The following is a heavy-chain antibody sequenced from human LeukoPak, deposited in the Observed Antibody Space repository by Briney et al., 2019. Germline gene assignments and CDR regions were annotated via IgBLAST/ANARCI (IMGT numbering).Heavy chain of an antibody. Sequence: PGGSLRLSCAASGFTFSSYSMNWVRQAPGKGLEWVSSISSGSSYIYYADSVKDRFTISRDNAKNSLYLQMNRLRGEDTAVYYCARIYSNGWPDYWGQGTLVTVSS. CDR2: ISSGSSYI. D-gene: IGHD6-19*01. V-gene: IGHV3-21*01. CDR1: GFTFSSYS. CDR3: ARIYSNGWPDY. J-gene: IGHJ4*02.